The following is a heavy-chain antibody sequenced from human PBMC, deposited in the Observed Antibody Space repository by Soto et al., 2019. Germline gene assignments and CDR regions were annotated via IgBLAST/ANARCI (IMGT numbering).Heavy chain of an antibody. V-gene: IGHV1-24*01. J-gene: IGHJ4*02. Sequence: ASVTVSGKVSVYTLTELSMPWVLQAPGKRLEWMGGFDPEDGETIYAQKFQGRVTMTEDTSTDTAYMELSSLRSEDTAVYYCASSPRKTMVRGVYFDYWGQGTLVTVSS. CDR3: ASSPRKTMVRGVYFDY. CDR1: VYTLTELS. CDR2: FDPEDGET. D-gene: IGHD3-10*01.